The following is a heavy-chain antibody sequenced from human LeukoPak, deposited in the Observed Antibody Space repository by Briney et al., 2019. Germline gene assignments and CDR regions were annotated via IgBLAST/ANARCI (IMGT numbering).Heavy chain of an antibody. CDR2: IYYSGSTYYSGST. Sequence: SETLSLTCTVSGASISSSNYYWGWIRQPPGKGLEWIGNIYYSGSTYYSGSTYYNPSLRIRVTISVDTSKNQFSLNLSSVTAADTAMFYCARLMGSGYYPFDYWGQGTLVTVSS. D-gene: IGHD3-22*01. CDR1: GASISSSNYY. V-gene: IGHV4-39*01. CDR3: ARLMGSGYYPFDY. J-gene: IGHJ4*02.